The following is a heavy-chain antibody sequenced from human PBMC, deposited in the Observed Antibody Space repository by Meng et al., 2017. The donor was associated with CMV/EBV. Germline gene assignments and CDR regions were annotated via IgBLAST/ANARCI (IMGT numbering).Heavy chain of an antibody. CDR2: ISAYNGNT. CDR1: GYTFTSYG. V-gene: IGHV1-18*01. J-gene: IGHJ6*02. D-gene: IGHD3-3*01. CDR3: AREGQLEWFRISSYGMDV. Sequence: ASVKVSCKASGYTFTSYGISGVRQAPGQGLEWMGWISAYNGNTNYAQKLQGRVTMTTDTPTSTAYMELRSLRSDETAVYYCAREGQLEWFRISSYGMDVWGQGTTVTVSS.